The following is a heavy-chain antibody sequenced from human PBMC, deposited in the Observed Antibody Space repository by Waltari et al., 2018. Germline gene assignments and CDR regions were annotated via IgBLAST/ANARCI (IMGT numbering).Heavy chain of an antibody. CDR1: GGSFSGYY. J-gene: IGHJ3*02. D-gene: IGHD3-22*01. Sequence: QVQLQQWGAGLLKPSETLSLTCAVYGGSFSGYYWSWIRQPPGKGLEWIGEINHSGSTNYNPSLKSRVTISVDTSKNQFSLKLSSVTAADTAVYYCARAGRITMIVVVIGTGAFGIWGQGTMVTVSS. CDR2: INHSGST. V-gene: IGHV4-34*01. CDR3: ARAGRITMIVVVIGTGAFGI.